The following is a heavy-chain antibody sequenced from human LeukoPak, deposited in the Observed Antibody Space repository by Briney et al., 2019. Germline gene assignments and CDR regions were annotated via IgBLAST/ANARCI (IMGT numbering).Heavy chain of an antibody. CDR3: AKVLIAVAGTLDY. J-gene: IGHJ4*02. CDR1: GFTFSSYS. V-gene: IGHV3-30*02. Sequence: PGGSLRLSCAASGFTFSSYSMNWVRQAPGKGLEWVAFIRYDGSNKYYADSVKGRFTISRDNSKNTLYLQMNSLRAEDTAVYYCAKVLIAVAGTLDYWGQGTLVTVSS. CDR2: IRYDGSNK. D-gene: IGHD6-19*01.